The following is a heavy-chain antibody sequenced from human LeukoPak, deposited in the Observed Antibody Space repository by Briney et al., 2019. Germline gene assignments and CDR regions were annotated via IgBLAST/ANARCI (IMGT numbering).Heavy chain of an antibody. CDR2: INPSGGST. J-gene: IGHJ6*03. CDR3: ARGVSNYYYMDV. CDR1: GYTFTSYY. V-gene: IGHV1-46*01. Sequence: GASVKVSCKVSGYTFTSYYMHWVRQAPGQGLEWMGIINPSGGSTSYAQKFQGRVTMTRDMSTSTVYMELSSLRSEDTAVYYCARGVSNYYYMDVWGKGTTVTVSS.